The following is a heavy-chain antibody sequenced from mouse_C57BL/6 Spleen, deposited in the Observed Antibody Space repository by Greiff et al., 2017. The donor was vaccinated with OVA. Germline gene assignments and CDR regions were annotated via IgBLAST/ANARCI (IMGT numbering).Heavy chain of an antibody. CDR2: IRSKSNNYAT. CDR1: GFSFNTYA. D-gene: IGHD2-3*01. V-gene: IGHV10-1*01. J-gene: IGHJ4*01. CDR3: VRHGWEGAMDY. Sequence: EVKLVESGGGLVQPTGSLKLSCAASGFSFNTYAMNWVRQAPGKGLEWVARIRSKSNNYATYYADSVKDRFTISRDDSESMLYLQMNNLKTEDTAMYYCVRHGWEGAMDYWGQGTSVTVSS.